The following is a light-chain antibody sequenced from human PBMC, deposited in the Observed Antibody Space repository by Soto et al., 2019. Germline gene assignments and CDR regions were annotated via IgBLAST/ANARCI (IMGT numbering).Light chain of an antibody. V-gene: IGLV2-14*01. Sequence: QSVLTQPASVSGSPGQSITISCVGSTSDIGPFNYVSWYQHHPGRAPKLIIFEVSDRPSGVSNRFSGSKSGTRASLTISGLQAEDEAVYFCASYSSTDTLYVFGTGTKLTVL. CDR2: EVS. CDR3: ASYSSTDTLYV. J-gene: IGLJ1*01. CDR1: TSDIGPFNY.